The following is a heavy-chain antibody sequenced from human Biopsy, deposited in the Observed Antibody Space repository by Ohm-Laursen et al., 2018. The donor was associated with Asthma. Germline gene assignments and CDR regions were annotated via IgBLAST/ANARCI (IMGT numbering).Heavy chain of an antibody. CDR1: GYTFISFA. Sequence: ASVKVSCKDSGYTFISFAIHWVRQAPGQRLEWMGWVNTGNGDTKYSQKFQGRVTITRDASASTAYMELRSLRSEGTATYYCARTYYDFLTGQIKDVFGVWGQGTMVTVSS. CDR3: ARTYYDFLTGQIKDVFGV. V-gene: IGHV1-3*04. CDR2: VNTGNGDT. D-gene: IGHD3-9*01. J-gene: IGHJ3*01.